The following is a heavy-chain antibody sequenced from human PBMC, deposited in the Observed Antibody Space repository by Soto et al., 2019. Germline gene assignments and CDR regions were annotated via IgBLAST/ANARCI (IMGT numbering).Heavy chain of an antibody. CDR1: GFTFSSYG. CDR2: ISYDGSNK. J-gene: IGHJ3*02. Sequence: PGGSLRLSCAASGFTFSSYGMHWVRQAPGKGLEWVAVISYDGSNKYYADSVKGRFTISRDNSKNTLYLQMNSLRAEDTAVYYCAKDPIPSDYGDYDRPLGAFDIWGQGTMVTVSS. CDR3: AKDPIPSDYGDYDRPLGAFDI. D-gene: IGHD4-17*01. V-gene: IGHV3-30*18.